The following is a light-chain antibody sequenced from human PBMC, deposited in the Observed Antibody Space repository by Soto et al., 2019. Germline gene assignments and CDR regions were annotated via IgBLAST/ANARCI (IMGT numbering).Light chain of an antibody. V-gene: IGKV1-39*01. Sequence: DIQVIQSPSSLSASVGDRVTITCRVKMRISNYLNWYQQKPGKAPKLLISGASTLQSGVPSRFSGSGSGADFTLTISSLQPDDSATYYCQQSHSTPLTFGGGTKLEIK. CDR2: GAS. CDR3: QQSHSTPLT. CDR1: MRISNY. J-gene: IGKJ4*01.